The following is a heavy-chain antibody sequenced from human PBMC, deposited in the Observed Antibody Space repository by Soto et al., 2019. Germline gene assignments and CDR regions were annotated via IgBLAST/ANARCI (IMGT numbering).Heavy chain of an antibody. CDR1: GGTFSRYS. J-gene: IGHJ3*02. D-gene: IGHD3-10*01. V-gene: IGHV1-69*13. CDR2: IIPILGSA. CDR3: ARDYGDDAFDI. Sequence: GASVKVSCKASGGTFSRYSISWVRQAPGQGLEWMGGIIPILGSANYAQKFQDRVTITADESTTTTYMELSSLRAEDTAVYYCARDYGDDAFDIWGQGTMVTVSS.